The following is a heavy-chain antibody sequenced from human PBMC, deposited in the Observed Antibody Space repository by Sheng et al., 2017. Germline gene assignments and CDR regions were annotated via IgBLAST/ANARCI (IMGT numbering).Heavy chain of an antibody. CDR1: GGSFSGYY. D-gene: IGHD1-26*01. J-gene: IGHJ6*02. V-gene: IGHV4-34*01. CDR3: ARYRVRQLRGYYYYGMDV. Sequence: QVQLQQWGAGLLKPSETLSLTCAVYGGSFSGYYWSWIRQPPGKGLEWIGEINHSGSTNYNPSLKSRVTISVDTSKNQFSLKLSSVTAADTAVYYCARYRVRQLRGYYYYGMDVWGQGTTVTVSS. CDR2: INHSGST.